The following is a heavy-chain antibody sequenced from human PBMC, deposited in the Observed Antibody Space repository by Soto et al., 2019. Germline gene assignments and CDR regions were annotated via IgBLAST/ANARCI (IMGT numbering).Heavy chain of an antibody. J-gene: IGHJ6*01. CDR2: LGADGDT. CDR3: SKARLSYFYGVDV. CDR1: GFSFSSYD. V-gene: IGHV3-13*01. Sequence: EAHLVESGGGLVQTGGSLRLFCECHGFSFSSYDMHWVRQDAGKRLEWVAALGADGDTYYSDSVKGRLTITRENTKNSLYLQMNSLSTGDTGVYHCSKARLSYFYGVDVWGQGTMVPVSS.